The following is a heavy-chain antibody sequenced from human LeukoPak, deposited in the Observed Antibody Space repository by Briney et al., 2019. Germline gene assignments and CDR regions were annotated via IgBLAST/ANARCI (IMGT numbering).Heavy chain of an antibody. V-gene: IGHV6-1*01. D-gene: IGHD6-13*01. CDR3: ARAPARPWQQLFRDAFDI. CDR2: TYYRSKWYK. Sequence: SQTLSLTCAISGDSVSSNSAAWNWIRQPPSRGLEWLGRTYYRSKWYKDYAVSAKSRITINPDTSKNQFSLQLNSVTPEDTAVYYCARAPARPWQQLFRDAFDIWGQGTMVTVSS. J-gene: IGHJ3*02. CDR1: GDSVSSNSAA.